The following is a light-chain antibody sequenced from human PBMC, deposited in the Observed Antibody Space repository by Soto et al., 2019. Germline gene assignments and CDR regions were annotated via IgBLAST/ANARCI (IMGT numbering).Light chain of an antibody. Sequence: QSALTQPASVSGSPGQSITISCTGTSSDVGGYNYVSWYQQHPGKAPKLMIYDVSNRPSGVSNRFSGSKSGNTASLTISGLQAEDEADYYCSSYTSSSTLPYVFGTGTK. CDR3: SSYTSSSTLPYV. CDR2: DVS. J-gene: IGLJ1*01. V-gene: IGLV2-14*01. CDR1: SSDVGGYNY.